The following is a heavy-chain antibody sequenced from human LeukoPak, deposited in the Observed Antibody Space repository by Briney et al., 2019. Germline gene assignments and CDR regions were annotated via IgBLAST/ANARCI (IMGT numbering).Heavy chain of an antibody. CDR2: IDEDGNEE. CDR3: TRGETMDV. J-gene: IGHJ6*03. V-gene: IGHV3-7*01. Sequence: GGSLRLPCEVSGFTFETYWMSWVRQAPGKGLEWVANIDEDGNEEHYVRSVKGRFTISRDNAKNLVYLQMNSLRVDDTAVYYCTRGETMDVWGKGTTVTVSS. CDR1: GFTFETYW. D-gene: IGHD5-24*01.